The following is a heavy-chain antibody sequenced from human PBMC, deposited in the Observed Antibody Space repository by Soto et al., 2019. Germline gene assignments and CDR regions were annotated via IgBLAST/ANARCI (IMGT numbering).Heavy chain of an antibody. V-gene: IGHV1-69*01. D-gene: IGHD1-26*01. CDR3: AYLPSPGEVLVGAAHPRLDYYYYGMDV. CDR2: IIPIFGTA. Sequence: QVQLVQSGAEVKKPGSSVKVSCKASGGTFSSYAISWVRQAPGQGLAWMGGIIPIFGTANYAQKFQGRVTITADESRSTAYLELGSLRSEDTAVYYCAYLPSPGEVLVGAAHPRLDYYYYGMDVWGQGTTVTVSS. J-gene: IGHJ6*02. CDR1: GGTFSSYA.